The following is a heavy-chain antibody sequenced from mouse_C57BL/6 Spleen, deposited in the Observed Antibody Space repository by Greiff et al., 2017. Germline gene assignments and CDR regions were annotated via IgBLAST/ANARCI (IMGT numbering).Heavy chain of an antibody. CDR2: IWSGGST. D-gene: IGHD2-12*01. J-gene: IGHJ1*03. CDR3: AKNYAPYWYFDV. Sequence: VQLVESGPGLVQPSQSLSITCTVSGFSLTSYGVHWVRQPPGKGLEWLGVIWSGGSTDYNAAFISRLSVSKDKSKSQVFVKMNSLQADDTAIYYCAKNYAPYWYFDVWGTGTTVTVSS. CDR1: GFSLTSYG. V-gene: IGHV2-4*01.